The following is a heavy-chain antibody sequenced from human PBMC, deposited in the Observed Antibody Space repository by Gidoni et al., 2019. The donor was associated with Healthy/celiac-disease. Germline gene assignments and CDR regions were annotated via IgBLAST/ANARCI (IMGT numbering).Heavy chain of an antibody. D-gene: IGHD3-10*01. CDR3: ARGVVTMVRGVVRGYDY. Sequence: QVQLVQSGAEVKKPGASVKVSCKASGYTFTSYGISWVRQAPGQGLEWMGWISAYNGNTNYAQKLQGRVTMTTDTSTSTAYMELRSPRSDDTAVYYCARGVVTMVRGVVRGYDYWGQGTLVTVSS. J-gene: IGHJ4*02. CDR2: ISAYNGNT. V-gene: IGHV1-18*01. CDR1: GYTFTSYG.